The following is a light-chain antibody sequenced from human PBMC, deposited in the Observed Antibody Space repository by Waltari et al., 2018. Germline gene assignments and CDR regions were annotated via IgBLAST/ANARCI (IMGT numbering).Light chain of an antibody. CDR1: QSVGSN. Sequence: EIVMTQSPGTLFASPGERVILSCRASQSVGSNLAWYQQKPGQATRLLIYRASTRATDIPGTFSGSGSGTGFTLTISSLQSEDFALYYCQQYYNWPRTFGQGTKVEIK. CDR2: RAS. J-gene: IGKJ1*01. V-gene: IGKV3-15*01. CDR3: QQYYNWPRT.